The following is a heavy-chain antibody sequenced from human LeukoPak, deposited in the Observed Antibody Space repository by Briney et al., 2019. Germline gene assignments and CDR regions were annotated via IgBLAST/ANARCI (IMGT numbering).Heavy chain of an antibody. Sequence: GASVKVSCKASGYTFTAYYMHWVRQAPGQGLEWMGWINHNSGGTNYAQKFQGRVTMTRDTSISTAYMELSRLRSDDTAVYYCARLGLGAWAYFGYWGQGTLVTVSS. CDR3: ARLGLGAWAYFGY. CDR2: INHNSGGT. D-gene: IGHD3-16*01. J-gene: IGHJ4*02. V-gene: IGHV1-2*02. CDR1: GYTFTAYY.